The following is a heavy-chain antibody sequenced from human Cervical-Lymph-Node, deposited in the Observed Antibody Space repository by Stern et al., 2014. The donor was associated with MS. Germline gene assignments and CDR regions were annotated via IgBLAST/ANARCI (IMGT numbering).Heavy chain of an antibody. CDR1: GFTFSNYA. J-gene: IGHJ6*02. D-gene: IGHD6-19*01. CDR3: AKEEVDSSGLLIGLDV. V-gene: IGHV3-23*04. CDR2: INGTGGST. Sequence: EMQLVESGGGLVQPGGTLRLSCAASGFTFSNYAMTWVRQTPGKGLEWVSAINGTGGSTYYADSVKGRFIISRDNSKHTLYLQMNRLTVEDTAVYYCAKEEVDSSGLLIGLDVWGQGTTVTVSS.